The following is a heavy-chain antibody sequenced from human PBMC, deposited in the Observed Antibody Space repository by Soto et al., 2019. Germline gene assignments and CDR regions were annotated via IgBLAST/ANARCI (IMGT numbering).Heavy chain of an antibody. CDR3: TTHPRIVLPGG. D-gene: IGHD1-26*01. CDR2: IKIRTDGGTI. J-gene: IGHJ4*02. Sequence: GGSLRLSCAASGFTFSDAWMIWVRQAPGKGPEWVGRIKIRTDGGTIDYAAPVNGRFTISRDDSKNMLYLQMNSLKTEDTAVYYCTTHPRIVLPGGWGQGTLVTVSS. V-gene: IGHV3-15*01. CDR1: GFTFSDAW.